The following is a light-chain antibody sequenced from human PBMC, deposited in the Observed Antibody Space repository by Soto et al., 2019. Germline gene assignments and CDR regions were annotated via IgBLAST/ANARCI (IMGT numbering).Light chain of an antibody. J-gene: IGLJ1*01. V-gene: IGLV2-8*01. CDR3: ASYAGTYSFFYV. Sequence: QSAFTQPPSASGSPGQSVTISCTGTSSDVGAYNYVSWYQQLPGKAPKLIIYEVSKRPSGVPDRFSGSKSGNTASLTVSGLLAEDGADYYCASYAGTYSFFYVFGTGTKVTVL. CDR2: EVS. CDR1: SSDVGAYNY.